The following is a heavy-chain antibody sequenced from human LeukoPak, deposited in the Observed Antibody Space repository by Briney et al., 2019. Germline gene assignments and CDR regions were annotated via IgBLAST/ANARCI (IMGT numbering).Heavy chain of an antibody. D-gene: IGHD6-6*01. CDR1: GGSISSSSYY. CDR2: IYYSGST. Sequence: PSETLSLTCTVSGGSISSSSYYWGWIRQPPGKGLEWIGSIYYSGSTHYNPSLKSRVTISVDTSKNQFSLKLSSVTAADTAVYYCAREGRDSSSSDWFDPWGQGTLVTVSS. J-gene: IGHJ5*02. CDR3: AREGRDSSSSDWFDP. V-gene: IGHV4-39*07.